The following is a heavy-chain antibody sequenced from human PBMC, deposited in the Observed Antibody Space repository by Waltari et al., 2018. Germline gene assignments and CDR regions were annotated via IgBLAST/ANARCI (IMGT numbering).Heavy chain of an antibody. CDR1: GFTFSDDG. V-gene: IGHV3-30*02. D-gene: IGHD1-1*01. J-gene: IGHJ3*02. Sequence: QVHLVESGGGVVQPGGSLSLSCAAPGFTFSDDGMHWVRQAPGKGLEWVAFIRYDASDIYYRDSVKGRFTISRDNSKNTLFLQMSSLRAEDTAVYYCAKVGVGLTTWYAFDIWGQGTMVTVSS. CDR3: AKVGVGLTTWYAFDI. CDR2: IRYDASDI.